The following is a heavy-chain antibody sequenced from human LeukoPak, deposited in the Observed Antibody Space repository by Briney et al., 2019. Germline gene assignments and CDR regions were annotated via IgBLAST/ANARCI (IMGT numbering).Heavy chain of an antibody. CDR1: GFTFNTYT. V-gene: IGHV3-21*01. D-gene: IGHD1-26*01. J-gene: IGHJ4*02. Sequence: GSLKLSCAASGFTFNTYTMNWVRQAPGKGLEWVSSISSGTSYIYYADSVKGRFTISRDNAKNSLYLQMNSLRAEDTAVYYCAKSGNRVGATYYFDYWGQGTLVTVSS. CDR2: ISSGTSYI. CDR3: AKSGNRVGATYYFDY.